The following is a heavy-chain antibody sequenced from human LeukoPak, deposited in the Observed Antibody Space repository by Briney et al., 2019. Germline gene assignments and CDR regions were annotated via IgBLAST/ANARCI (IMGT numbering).Heavy chain of an antibody. J-gene: IGHJ4*02. V-gene: IGHV4-39*01. D-gene: IGHD3-10*01. CDR1: GGSISSDSYY. CDR2: IYYSGST. CDR3: VRRAYGSGSSPADY. Sequence: PSETLSLTCTVSGGSISSDSYYWGWIRQPPGKGLEWIGSIYYSGSTYYNPSLKSRVTISVDTSKNQFSLKLTSVTAADTSMYYCVRRAYGSGSSPADYWGQGTLVTVSS.